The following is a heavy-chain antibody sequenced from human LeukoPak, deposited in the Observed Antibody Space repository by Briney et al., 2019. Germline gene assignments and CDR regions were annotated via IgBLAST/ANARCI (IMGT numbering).Heavy chain of an antibody. J-gene: IGHJ6*02. Sequence: GESLEISCKGSGYSFTSYWIGWVRQMPGKGLEWMGIIYPGDSDTRYSPSFQGQVTISADKSISTAYLQWSSLKASDTAMYYCARQWELMGYYYGMDVWGQGTTVTVSS. D-gene: IGHD1-26*01. CDR2: IYPGDSDT. V-gene: IGHV5-51*01. CDR3: ARQWELMGYYYGMDV. CDR1: GYSFTSYW.